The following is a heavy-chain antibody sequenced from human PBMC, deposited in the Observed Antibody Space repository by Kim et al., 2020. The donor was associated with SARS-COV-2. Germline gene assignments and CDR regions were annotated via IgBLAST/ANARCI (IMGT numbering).Heavy chain of an antibody. Sequence: NPYLKSRVTRSVDTSKNQFSLKLSSVTAADTAVYYCARVRTTVTSYFFDYWGQGTLVTVSS. J-gene: IGHJ4*02. D-gene: IGHD4-4*01. V-gene: IGHV4-30-2*05. CDR3: ARVRTTVTSYFFDY.